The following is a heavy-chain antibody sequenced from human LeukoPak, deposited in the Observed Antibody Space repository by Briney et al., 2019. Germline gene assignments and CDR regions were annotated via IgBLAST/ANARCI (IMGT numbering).Heavy chain of an antibody. CDR2: ISFNSVI. CDR1: AFTFSTYS. J-gene: IGHJ4*02. D-gene: IGHD2-21*02. V-gene: IGHV3-69-1*01. CDR3: ARELTRGGDLDY. Sequence: GRSLRLSRAASAFTFSTYSMNWVRQAPGKGLEWVSSISFNSVISYANSVKGRFTISRDNAKNSLYLQMHRLRAEDTAVYYCARELTRGGDLDYWGEGALVTVSS.